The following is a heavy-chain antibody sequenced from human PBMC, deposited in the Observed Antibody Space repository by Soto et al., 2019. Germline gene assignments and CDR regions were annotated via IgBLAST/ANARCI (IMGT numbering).Heavy chain of an antibody. D-gene: IGHD4-17*01. V-gene: IGHV3-74*01. CDR3: AVHGDYDAFDM. Sequence: EVQVVESGGGIVQPGGSLRLSCAGSGFTFSHYWMHWVRQAPGEGLVWISRINGDGSSTSYGDSVKGRFTISRDNAKNTLYLQMNTLRPEDTAVYYCAVHGDYDAFDMWGKGTMVTVSS. CDR1: GFTFSHYW. CDR2: INGDGSST. J-gene: IGHJ3*02.